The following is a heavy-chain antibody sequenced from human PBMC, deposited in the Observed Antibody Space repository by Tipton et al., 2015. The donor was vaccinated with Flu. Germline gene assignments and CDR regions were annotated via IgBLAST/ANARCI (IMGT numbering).Heavy chain of an antibody. CDR1: GGSIASISHY. CDR2: VFHTGGT. V-gene: IGHV4-39*07. CDR3: ARDGLSAGMDV. Sequence: TLSLTCTVSGGSIASISHYWGWIRQSPEKGLEWIGSVFHTGGTDYSPPLKSRVTILIDTSKNQFSLHLYSVTAADTAVYYCARDGLSAGMDVWGQGTTVTVSS. D-gene: IGHD3/OR15-3a*01. J-gene: IGHJ6*02.